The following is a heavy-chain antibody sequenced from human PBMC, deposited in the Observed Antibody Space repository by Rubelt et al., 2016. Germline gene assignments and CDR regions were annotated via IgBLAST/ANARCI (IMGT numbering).Heavy chain of an antibody. J-gene: IGHJ6*02. D-gene: IGHD6-19*01. CDR1: GASISSSSYC. V-gene: IGHV4-39*07. Sequence: QLQLQESGPGLVKPSETLSLTCTVSGASISSSSYCWGWIRQPPGKGLEWIGTIYYSGNTYYNPSLKSRVTRSLDTSKNQFSLRLSSVTAADTAVYYCALCITVAPVYYAIDVWGQGTTVTVSS. CDR2: IYYSGNT. CDR3: ALCITVAPVYYAIDV.